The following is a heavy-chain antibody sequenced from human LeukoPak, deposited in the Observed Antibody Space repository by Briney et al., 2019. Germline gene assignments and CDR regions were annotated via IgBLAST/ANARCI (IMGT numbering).Heavy chain of an antibody. CDR1: AFIFSDSA. D-gene: IGHD2-2*02. CDR3: YRISGDCSSNSCYRADI. J-gene: IGHJ3*02. Sequence: GGSLRLSCAASAFIFSDSAVHWVRQASGKGLEWVGRIRSKANNYATAYTASVKGRFTISRDDSKNTAYLQMNSLKTEDTALYYCYRISGDCSSNSCYRADIWGQGTMVTVSS. V-gene: IGHV3-73*01. CDR2: IRSKANNYAT.